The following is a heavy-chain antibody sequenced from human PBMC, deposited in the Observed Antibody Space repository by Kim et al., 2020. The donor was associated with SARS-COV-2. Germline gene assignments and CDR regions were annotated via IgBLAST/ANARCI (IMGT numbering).Heavy chain of an antibody. CDR2: IYYSGST. D-gene: IGHD6-13*01. Sequence: SETLSLTCTVSGGSISSSSYYWGWIRQPPGKGLEWIGSIYYSGSTYYNPSLKSRVTISVDTSKNQFSLKLSSVTAADTAVYYCARRRRDSSSWWGWFDP. V-gene: IGHV4-39*01. CDR1: GGSISSSSYY. J-gene: IGHJ5*02. CDR3: ARRRRDSSSWWGWFDP.